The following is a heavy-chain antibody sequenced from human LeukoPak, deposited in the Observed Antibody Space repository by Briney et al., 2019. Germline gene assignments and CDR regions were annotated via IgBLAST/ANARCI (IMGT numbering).Heavy chain of an antibody. J-gene: IGHJ4*02. CDR2: IKQDGSEK. V-gene: IGHV3-7*01. Sequence: PGGSLRLSCAASGFTFSSYWMSWVRQAPGKGLEWAANIKQDGSEKYYVDSVKGRFTISRDNAKNSLYLQMNSLRAEDTAVYYRARDMYGGTDFWGQGTLVTVPS. D-gene: IGHD2-8*01. CDR3: ARDMYGGTDF. CDR1: GFTFSSYW.